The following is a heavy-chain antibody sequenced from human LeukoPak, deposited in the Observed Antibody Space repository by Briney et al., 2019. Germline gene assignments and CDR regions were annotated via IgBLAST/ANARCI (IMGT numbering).Heavy chain of an antibody. CDR3: ARDFSVTIFGVVTSDV. V-gene: IGHV3-66*01. CDR1: GFTFSSYA. Sequence: GSLRLSCAASGFTFSSYAMSWVRQAPGKGLEWVSVIYSGGSTYYADSVKGRFTISRDNSKNTLYLQMNSLRAEDTAVYYCARDFSVTIFGVVTSDVWGQGTTVTVSS. CDR2: IYSGGST. J-gene: IGHJ6*02. D-gene: IGHD3-3*01.